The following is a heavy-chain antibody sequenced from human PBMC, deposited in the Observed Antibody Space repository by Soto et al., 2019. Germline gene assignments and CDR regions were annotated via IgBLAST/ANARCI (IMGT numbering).Heavy chain of an antibody. CDR3: VRVSRVGTGRAWFEP. J-gene: IGHJ5*02. V-gene: IGHV4-31*11. CDR1: GCTISSSGQS. D-gene: IGHD3-10*01. Sequence: PSETLSLTCAFSGCTISSSGQSLICISQHPGKGLEWIGSLYYSGSTYYKPCLKSRVTISVDTSKNQFSLKLSGVTAADTAVYYCVRVSRVGTGRAWFEPWAQGTVVTVFS. CDR2: LYYSGST.